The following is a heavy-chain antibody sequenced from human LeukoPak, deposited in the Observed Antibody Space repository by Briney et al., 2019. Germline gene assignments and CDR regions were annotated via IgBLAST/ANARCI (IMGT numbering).Heavy chain of an antibody. CDR1: GYTFITYG. CDR3: ARDNSVRDEAWWFNP. CDR2: ISGYNGNT. Sequence: ASVKVSCKASGYTFITYGISWVRQAPGQGLEWMGWISGYNGNTNYEQKVQGRVTMTTDTATSTDYLELSSLRSEDTAVYYCARDNSVRDEAWWFNPWGQGTLVTVSS. J-gene: IGHJ5*02. D-gene: IGHD5-24*01. V-gene: IGHV1-18*01.